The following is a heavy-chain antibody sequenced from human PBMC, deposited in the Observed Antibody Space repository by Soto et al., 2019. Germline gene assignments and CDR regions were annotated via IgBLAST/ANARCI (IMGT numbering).Heavy chain of an antibody. D-gene: IGHD4-17*01. CDR3: TTDTTVTTADKRFDP. V-gene: IGHV3-15*01. J-gene: IGHJ5*02. CDR2: IKSKTDGGTT. CDR1: GFTFSNAW. Sequence: PGGSLRLSCAASGFTFSNAWMSWVRRAPGKGLEWVGRIKSKTDGGTTDYAAPVKGRFTISRDDSKNTLYLQMNSLKTEDTAVYYCTTDTTVTTADKRFDPWGQGTLVTVS.